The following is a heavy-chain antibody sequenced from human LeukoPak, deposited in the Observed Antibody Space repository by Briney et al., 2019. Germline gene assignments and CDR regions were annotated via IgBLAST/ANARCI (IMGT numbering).Heavy chain of an antibody. V-gene: IGHV1-2*02. Sequence: ASVKVSCKASGYTFTGYYMHWVRQAPGQGLEWMGWINPNSGGTNYAQKFQGRVTMTRDTSISTAYMELSRLRSDDTAVYYCANHRDTVASGFDYWGQGTLVTVSS. J-gene: IGHJ4*02. CDR2: INPNSGGT. CDR3: ANHRDTVASGFDY. CDR1: GYTFTGYY. D-gene: IGHD6-19*01.